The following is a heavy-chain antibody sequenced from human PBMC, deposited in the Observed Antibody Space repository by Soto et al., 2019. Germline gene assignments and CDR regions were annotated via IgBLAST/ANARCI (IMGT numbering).Heavy chain of an antibody. CDR3: ARIPVDTYMIYWSDH. J-gene: IGHJ5*02. Sequence: XETLSLTCSVSGDSFSSGDYYWSWIRQPPGKGLEWIGHVYVSGSTNYIPSLKSRLTMSVDTAKNQFSLKLNSVTAADTAVYYCARIPVDTYMIYWSDHWGQGTQVTVS. D-gene: IGHD3-16*01. V-gene: IGHV4-61*08. CDR2: VYVSGST. CDR1: GDSFSSGDYY.